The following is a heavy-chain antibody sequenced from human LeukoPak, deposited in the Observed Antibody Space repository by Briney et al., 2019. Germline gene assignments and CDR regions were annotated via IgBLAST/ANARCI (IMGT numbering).Heavy chain of an antibody. CDR1: GGTFSSYA. CDR3: ARAPTGEGRLGFDY. CDR2: IIPIFGTA. D-gene: IGHD3-10*01. J-gene: IGHJ4*02. V-gene: IGHV1-69*05. Sequence: ASVKVSCKASGGTFSSYAISWVRQAPGQGLEWMGGIIPIFGTANYAQKFQGRVTITTDESTSTADRELSSLRSEDTAVYYWARAPTGEGRLGFDYWGQGNLVTVSS.